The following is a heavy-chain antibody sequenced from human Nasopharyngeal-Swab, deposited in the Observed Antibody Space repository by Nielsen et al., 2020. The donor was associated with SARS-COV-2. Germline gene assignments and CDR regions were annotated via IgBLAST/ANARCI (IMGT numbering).Heavy chain of an antibody. V-gene: IGHV3-7*05. J-gene: IGHJ4*02. CDR1: GFTFSSYW. CDR2: INQDGSEK. D-gene: IGHD6-13*01. Sequence: GGSLRLSCAASGFTFSSYWMSWVRQAPGKVLEWVSNINQDGSEKYYVDSVKGRFTISRDNAKNSLYLQMNSLRAEDTAVYYCTRHGGSSWQPYYFDYWGQGTLVTVSS. CDR3: TRHGGSSWQPYYFDY.